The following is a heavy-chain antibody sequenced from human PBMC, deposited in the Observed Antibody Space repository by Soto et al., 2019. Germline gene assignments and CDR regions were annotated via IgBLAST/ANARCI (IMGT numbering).Heavy chain of an antibody. V-gene: IGHV3-48*02. J-gene: IGHJ3*02. CDR1: GFTFSSYS. CDR2: ISSSSSTI. D-gene: IGHD2-2*02. CDR3: ARDIRPHTLTPDAFDI. Sequence: EVQLVESGGGLVQPGGSLRLSCAASGFTFSSYSMNWVRQAPGKGLEWVSYISSSSSTIYYADSVKGRFTISRDNAKNSLYRQMNSLRDEDTAVYYCARDIRPHTLTPDAFDIWGQGTMVTVSS.